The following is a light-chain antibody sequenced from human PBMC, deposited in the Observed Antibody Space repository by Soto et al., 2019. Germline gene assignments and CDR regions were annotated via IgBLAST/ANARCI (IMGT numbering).Light chain of an antibody. V-gene: IGKV3-15*01. CDR3: QQYNTWLWT. J-gene: IGKJ1*01. Sequence: EVVMTQSPATLSVSPGERATLSCRASQSVNANLAWYQQKPGQAPRLLIHGASNRATGIPARFSGSGFGTECILTIISLQSEDFAVYYCQQYNTWLWTFGQGTKVEI. CDR1: QSVNAN. CDR2: GAS.